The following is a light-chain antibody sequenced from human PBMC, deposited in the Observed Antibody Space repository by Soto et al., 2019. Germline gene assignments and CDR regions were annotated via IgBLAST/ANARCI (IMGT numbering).Light chain of an antibody. CDR3: GTWDSSLSAVV. Sequence: QAVLTQPPSVSAAPGQKVTISCSGSSAKIGNNYVSWYQQLPGTAPKLLIYDNNKRPSGIPDRFSGSQSGTSATLGITGLQTGDEADYYCGTWDSSLSAVVFGGGTKVTGL. CDR2: DNN. CDR1: SAKIGNNY. V-gene: IGLV1-51*01. J-gene: IGLJ2*01.